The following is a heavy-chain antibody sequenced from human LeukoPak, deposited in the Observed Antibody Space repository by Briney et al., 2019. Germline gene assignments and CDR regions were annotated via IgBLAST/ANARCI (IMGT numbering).Heavy chain of an antibody. CDR2: IYYNGST. V-gene: IGHV4-61*05. CDR3: ARHSTERLRLGELSLSNDY. Sequence: SETLSLTCTVSGGSISSSSYYWGWIRQPPGKGLEWIGYIYYNGSTNYNPSLKSRVTISVDTSKNQFSLKLSSVTAADTAVYYCARHSTERLRLGELSLSNDYWGQGTLVTVSS. D-gene: IGHD3-16*02. J-gene: IGHJ4*02. CDR1: GGSISSSSYY.